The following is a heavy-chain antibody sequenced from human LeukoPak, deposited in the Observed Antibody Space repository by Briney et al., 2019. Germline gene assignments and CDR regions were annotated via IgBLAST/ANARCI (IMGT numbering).Heavy chain of an antibody. V-gene: IGHV3-49*04. CDR1: GFTSTDYG. CDR3: TRDVYNTGWNSYY. Sequence: SLRLSCKGSGFTSTDYGTSWVRRAPGKGLEWVGCIRSKASGATIEYAASVKGRFSIARDDSKNIAYLQMNSLKSEDTAVYYCTRDVYNTGWNSYYWGQGTLVTVSS. CDR2: IRSKASGATI. D-gene: IGHD6-19*01. J-gene: IGHJ4*02.